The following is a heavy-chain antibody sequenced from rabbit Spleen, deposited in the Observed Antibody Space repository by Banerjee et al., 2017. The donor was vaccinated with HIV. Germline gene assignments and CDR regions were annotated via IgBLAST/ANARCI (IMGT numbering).Heavy chain of an antibody. D-gene: IGHD1-1*01. CDR3: AKDLAAVIGWNFNL. J-gene: IGHJ4*01. CDR2: INTATGKA. CDR1: GFSFSDRDV. V-gene: IGHV1S40*01. Sequence: SGGGLVQPGGSLKLSCKASGFSFSDRDVMCWVRQAPGKGLEWIACINTATGKAVYASWAKGRFTISKTSSTTVTLQMTSLTAADTATYFCAKDLAAVIGWNFNLWGPGTLVTVS.